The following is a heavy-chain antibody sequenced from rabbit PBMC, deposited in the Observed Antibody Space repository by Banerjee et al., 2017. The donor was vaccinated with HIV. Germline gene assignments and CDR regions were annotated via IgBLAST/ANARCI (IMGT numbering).Heavy chain of an antibody. CDR3: ACAVAGDYGDWPYL. CDR2: IYAGSSGST. CDR1: GFSFSSGYS. V-gene: IGHV1S40*01. Sequence: QSLEESGGDLVKPGASLTLTCTAYGFSFSSGYSMFWVRQAPGKGLEWIGCIYAGSSGSTYYASWAKGRFTISKTSSTTVTLQMTSLTAADTATYFCACAVAGDYGDWPYLWGPGTLVTVS. J-gene: IGHJ6*01. D-gene: IGHD2-1*01.